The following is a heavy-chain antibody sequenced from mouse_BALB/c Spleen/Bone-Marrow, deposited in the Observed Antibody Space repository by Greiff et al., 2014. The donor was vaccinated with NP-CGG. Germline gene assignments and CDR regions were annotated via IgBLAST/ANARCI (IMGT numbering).Heavy chain of an antibody. CDR2: INPGSGGT. V-gene: IGHV1-54*01. CDR1: GYAFTNYL. D-gene: IGHD2-13*01. J-gene: IGHJ3*01. CDR3: ARRDYSFAY. Sequence: VQLQQSGAELVRPGTSVKVSCKASGYAFTNYLIEWVKQRPGQGLEWIGVINPGSGGTNYNERFKGKATLTADKSSSTAYVQLSSLTSDDSAVYFCARRDYSFAYWGQGTLVTVSA.